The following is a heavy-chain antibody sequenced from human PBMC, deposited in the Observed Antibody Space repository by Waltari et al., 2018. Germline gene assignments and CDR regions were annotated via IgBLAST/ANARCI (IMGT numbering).Heavy chain of an antibody. D-gene: IGHD1-26*01. CDR1: GFTFSTSW. CDR3: ARDKIVGPTIFDS. Sequence: EVQLVESGGGLVQPGGSLRLSCAVSGFTFSTSWVSWVRQTPGKGLEWVANIRQDGSETHYVESVKGRFTISRDNSRNSLYLQMNSLRVEDTALYYCARDKIVGPTIFDSWGQGTLVTVSS. V-gene: IGHV3-7*03. J-gene: IGHJ4*02. CDR2: IRQDGSET.